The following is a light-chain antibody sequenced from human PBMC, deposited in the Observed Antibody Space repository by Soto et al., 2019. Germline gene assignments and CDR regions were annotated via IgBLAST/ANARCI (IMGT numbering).Light chain of an antibody. CDR2: DAS. J-gene: IGKJ5*01. Sequence: EIVMTQSPATLSVSPGETAALSCRASQSVDSTLAWYQQKPGQAPRLLIYDASTRATGIPARFSGSGSGTDFTLTISSLEPEDFAVYYCQQRSNWPPNTFGQGTRLEIK. V-gene: IGKV3-11*01. CDR3: QQRSNWPPNT. CDR1: QSVDST.